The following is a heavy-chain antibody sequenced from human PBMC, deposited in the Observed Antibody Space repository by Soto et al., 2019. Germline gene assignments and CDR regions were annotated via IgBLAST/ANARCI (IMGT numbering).Heavy chain of an antibody. CDR1: GGSISSYY. CDR2: IYYSGST. Sequence: SETLALTCTVSGGSISSYYWSWIRQPPGKGLEWIGYIYYSGSTNYNPSLKSRATISVYTSKNQFSLNLNSVTAADTAVYYCARDVGSSHGPGDPHYFDYWGQGTLVTVSS. D-gene: IGHD2-2*01. CDR3: ARDVGSSHGPGDPHYFDY. J-gene: IGHJ4*02. V-gene: IGHV4-59*12.